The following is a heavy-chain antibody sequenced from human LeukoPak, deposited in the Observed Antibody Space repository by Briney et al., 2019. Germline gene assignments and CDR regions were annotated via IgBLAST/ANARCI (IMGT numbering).Heavy chain of an antibody. CDR2: ISYDGSNK. V-gene: IGHV3-30*18. D-gene: IGHD6-19*01. Sequence: PGRSLRLSCAASGFTFSSYGMHWVRQAPGKGLEWVAVISYDGSNKYYADSVKGRFTISRDNSKNTLYLQMNSLRAEDTAVYYCAKALQWLVQDYWGQGTLVTVSS. CDR1: GFTFSSYG. CDR3: AKALQWLVQDY. J-gene: IGHJ4*02.